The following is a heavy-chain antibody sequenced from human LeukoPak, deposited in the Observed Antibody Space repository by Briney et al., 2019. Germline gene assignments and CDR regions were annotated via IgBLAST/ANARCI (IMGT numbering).Heavy chain of an antibody. J-gene: IGHJ4*02. Sequence: GGSLRLSCVASGVIFYNFGMHWVRQAPGKGPEWVAFIKYDGGDKYYIDSVKGRFTISRDNSKNTLYLQMNSLRAEDTAVYYCAKGFRGVNLDYWGQGTLVTVSS. CDR1: GVIFYNFG. CDR3: AKGFRGVNLDY. D-gene: IGHD3-10*01. CDR2: IKYDGGDK. V-gene: IGHV3-30*02.